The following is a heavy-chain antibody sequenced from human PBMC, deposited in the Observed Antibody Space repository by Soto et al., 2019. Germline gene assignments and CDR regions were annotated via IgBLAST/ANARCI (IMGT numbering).Heavy chain of an antibody. Sequence: PGGSLRLSCRTSGFAFNSYVMHWVRQAPGKGLEWVAVVWYDGSNEKYADSVKGRFIISRDSSENTLYLQMNTLRVDDTADYYCARGYSYNRGLYCMDVWGQGTTVTVSS. CDR2: VWYDGSNE. CDR1: GFAFNSYV. D-gene: IGHD5-18*01. J-gene: IGHJ6*02. V-gene: IGHV3-33*01. CDR3: ARGYSYNRGLYCMDV.